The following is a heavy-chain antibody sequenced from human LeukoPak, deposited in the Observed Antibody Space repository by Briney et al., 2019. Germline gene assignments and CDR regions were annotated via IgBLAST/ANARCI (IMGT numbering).Heavy chain of an antibody. Sequence: GESLKISCKGSGYSFTNYWVAWVRQMPGKGLEWMGIIYPGDSETRYSPSFQGQVTISADKSISTAYLQWSSLQASDTAMYYCARQTHDYGDYVAESDYWGQGTLVTVSS. D-gene: IGHD4-17*01. CDR3: ARQTHDYGDYVAESDY. CDR1: GYSFTNYW. CDR2: IYPGDSET. J-gene: IGHJ4*02. V-gene: IGHV5-51*01.